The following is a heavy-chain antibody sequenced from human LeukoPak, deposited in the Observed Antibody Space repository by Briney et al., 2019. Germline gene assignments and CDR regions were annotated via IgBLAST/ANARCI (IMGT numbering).Heavy chain of an antibody. CDR3: ARAPPRRYVSSGYYLNYYYYYYMDV. J-gene: IGHJ6*03. V-gene: IGHV1-18*01. CDR2: ISAYNGNT. CDR1: GYTFTSYG. D-gene: IGHD3-22*01. Sequence: ASVKVSCKASGYTFTSYGISWVRQAPGQGLEWMGWISAYNGNTNYAQKLQGRVTMTTDTSTSTAYMELRSLRSDDTAVYYCARAPPRRYVSSGYYLNYYYYYYMDVWGKGTTVTVSS.